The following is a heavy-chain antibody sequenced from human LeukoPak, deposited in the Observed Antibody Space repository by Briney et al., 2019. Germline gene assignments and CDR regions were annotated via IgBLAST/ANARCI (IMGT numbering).Heavy chain of an antibody. J-gene: IGHJ4*02. V-gene: IGHV3-23*01. CDR2: IRGSGGST. D-gene: IGHD3-16*01. Sequence: GGSLRLSCVASGFTFSSYGLSWVRQAPGKGLEWVSAIRGSGGSTYYAEALTGRFTVSRDNSKNTLYLQMNSLRAEDTALYYCAKGGLRGGTYNDDFWGQGTLVTVSS. CDR3: AKGGLRGGTYNDDF. CDR1: GFTFSSYG.